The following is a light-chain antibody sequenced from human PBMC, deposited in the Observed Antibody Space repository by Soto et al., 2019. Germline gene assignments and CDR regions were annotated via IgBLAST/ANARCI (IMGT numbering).Light chain of an antibody. CDR2: YDS. CDR1: NIGSKS. V-gene: IGLV3-21*04. J-gene: IGLJ2*01. Sequence: SYELAQSPSVSVAPGKTASIPCGGNNIGSKSVHWYQQKPGQAPVLVIFYDSDRPSGIPERFSGSNSGNTGTLTISRVEAGDEADYYCQVWDSSSDHVVFGGGTKLTVL. CDR3: QVWDSSSDHVV.